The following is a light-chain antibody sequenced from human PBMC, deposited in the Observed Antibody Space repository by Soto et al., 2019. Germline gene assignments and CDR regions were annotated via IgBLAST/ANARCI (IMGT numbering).Light chain of an antibody. Sequence: DFQMTQSPSSLSASVGDRVTITCRASQSVGSYLKWYQQKPGKALNLPIYAASSLQSGVPSRFSGSGAGTDITLTITSLQTDDFATYSYQQSYTFPHTFSQGTKLEIK. CDR3: QQSYTFPHT. J-gene: IGKJ2*01. CDR1: QSVGSY. V-gene: IGKV1-39*01. CDR2: AAS.